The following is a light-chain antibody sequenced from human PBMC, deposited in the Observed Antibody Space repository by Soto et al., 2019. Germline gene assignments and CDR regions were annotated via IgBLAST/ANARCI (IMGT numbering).Light chain of an antibody. V-gene: IGKV1-39*01. Sequence: DIQMTQSPSSLSASMGDRVTITCRASQSIATFLNWYQQRPGQAPRLLIYAASNLENGVPSTFSGRRSETVFTLPLSSLHPEDFAPYFCQQRYRTPVTFGQGTKLEIK. CDR2: AAS. CDR1: QSIATF. J-gene: IGKJ2*01. CDR3: QQRYRTPVT.